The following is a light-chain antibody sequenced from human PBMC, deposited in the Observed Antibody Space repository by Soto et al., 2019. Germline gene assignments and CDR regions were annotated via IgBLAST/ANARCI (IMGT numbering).Light chain of an antibody. CDR3: HQYGTSPWT. CDR2: GAS. J-gene: IGKJ1*01. Sequence: EIVLTQSPGNLSLSPGERATLSCRASQTITSDYLAWYKQKPGQTPRLLIYGASSRATGIPDRFSGRGSGTDFTLTVSSLVPEDFAVFYCHQYGTSPWTFGQGTKVEIK. V-gene: IGKV3-20*01. CDR1: QTITSDY.